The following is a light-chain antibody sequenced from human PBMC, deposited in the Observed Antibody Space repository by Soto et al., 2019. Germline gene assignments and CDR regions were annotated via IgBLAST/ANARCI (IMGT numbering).Light chain of an antibody. CDR3: QQYSSYPFT. Sequence: DIQMTQSPSTLSASVGDRVTITCRASQSISSWLAWFQQKPGKAPKLLIHKASSLESGVPSRFSGSVSGTEFTLTITSLQPDDFATYYCQQYSSYPFTFGPGTKVDIK. V-gene: IGKV1-5*03. CDR1: QSISSW. J-gene: IGKJ3*01. CDR2: KAS.